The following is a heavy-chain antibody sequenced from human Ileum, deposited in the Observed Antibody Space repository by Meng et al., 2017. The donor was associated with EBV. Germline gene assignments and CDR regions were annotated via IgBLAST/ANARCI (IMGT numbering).Heavy chain of an antibody. D-gene: IGHD6-19*01. CDR2: ININTGNP. CDR3: ARDKIAVAGITGDY. V-gene: IGHV7-4-1*01. Sequence: QVQLVQSGSELKKPGDSVKVSCQAAGYTFTSSSMNWVRHAPGQGLEWMGWININTGNPTYAQGFTGRFVFSLDTSVSTAYLQIDSLKAEDTAVYYCARDKIAVAGITGDYWGQGTLVTVFS. J-gene: IGHJ4*02. CDR1: GYTFTSSS.